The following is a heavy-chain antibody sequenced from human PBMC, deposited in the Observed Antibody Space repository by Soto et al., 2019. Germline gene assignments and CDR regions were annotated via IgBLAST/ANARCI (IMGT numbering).Heavy chain of an antibody. V-gene: IGHV1-8*01. CDR3: ARGRSSYGDYINWYFDL. D-gene: IGHD4-17*01. CDR1: GYTFTNYD. J-gene: IGHJ2*01. Sequence: GASVKVSCKASGYTFTNYDINWVRQATGQGLEWVGWMNPNSGHTGFAQKFQGRVTMTRDTSISTAYMELSILSSEDTAVYYCARGRSSYGDYINWYFDLWGRGTLVTVSS. CDR2: MNPNSGHT.